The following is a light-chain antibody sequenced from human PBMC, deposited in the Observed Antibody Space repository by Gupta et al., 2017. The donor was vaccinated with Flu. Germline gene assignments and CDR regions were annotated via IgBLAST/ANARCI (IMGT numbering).Light chain of an antibody. CDR2: AAS. J-gene: IGKJ2*03. Sequence: IQMTQSPSSLSASVGDRVTITCQASQDIATYLHWYQHKPGKAPKPLIYAASSLEAGVPSRFSGSGFGTDFTLTISSLQPEDIATYYCQHFDDLSSFSFGQGTKLDIK. CDR1: QDIATY. V-gene: IGKV1-33*01. CDR3: QHFDDLSSFS.